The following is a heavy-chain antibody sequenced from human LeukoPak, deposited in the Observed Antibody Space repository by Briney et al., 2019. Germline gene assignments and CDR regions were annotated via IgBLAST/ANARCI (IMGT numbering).Heavy chain of an antibody. Sequence: PSETLSLTCTVSGGSISSSSYYWGWIRQPPGKGLEWIGSIYYSGSTYYNPSLKSRVTISVDTSKNQFSLKLSSVTAADTAVYFFARTDWKGYLGQGTLVNVSS. J-gene: IGHJ4*02. V-gene: IGHV4-39*01. CDR2: IYYSGST. D-gene: IGHD1-1*01. CDR1: GGSISSSSYY. CDR3: ARTDWKGY.